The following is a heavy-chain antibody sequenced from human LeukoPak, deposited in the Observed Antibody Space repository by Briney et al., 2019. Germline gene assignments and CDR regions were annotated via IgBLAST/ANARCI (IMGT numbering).Heavy chain of an antibody. CDR2: MWYDGTNK. D-gene: IGHD6-13*01. J-gene: IGHJ4*02. V-gene: IGHV3-30*02. Sequence: PGGSLRLSCAASGFTFSSYAMHWVRQAPGKGLEWVAFMWYDGTNKYYADSVKGRFTISRDNSKNTLFLQMNSLRAEDTAVYYCAKSSYSSTPYFDYWGQGTLVTVSS. CDR1: GFTFSSYA. CDR3: AKSSYSSTPYFDY.